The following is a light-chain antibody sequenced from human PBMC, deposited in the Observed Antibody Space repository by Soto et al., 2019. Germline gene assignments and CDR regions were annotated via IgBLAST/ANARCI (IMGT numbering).Light chain of an antibody. J-gene: IGKJ1*01. Sequence: SVRSTVTITRPASQTISSWLAWYQQKPGKAPKLLIYTASTLQSGAPSRFSGSGSGTDFTLTISRLQPEDFATYYCQQSYCKPLTFGQGTKVDIK. CDR2: TAS. V-gene: IGKV1-39*01. CDR3: QQSYCKPLT. CDR1: QTISSW.